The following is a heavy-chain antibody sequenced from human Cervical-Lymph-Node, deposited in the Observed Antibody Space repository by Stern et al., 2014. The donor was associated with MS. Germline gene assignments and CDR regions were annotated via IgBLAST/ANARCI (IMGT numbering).Heavy chain of an antibody. J-gene: IGHJ4*02. D-gene: IGHD2-8*01. CDR1: GGSITSYY. CDR3: ARGRMYHFDS. Sequence: QVQLQESGPGLVKPSETLSLTCTVSGGSITSYYCSWIRKSPGKGLEWIGYIHQSGSTAYNPSLKSRVTISVDSSKNQFSLRLSSATAADTAVYYCARGRMYHFDSWGQGTLVTVSS. V-gene: IGHV4-59*01. CDR2: IHQSGST.